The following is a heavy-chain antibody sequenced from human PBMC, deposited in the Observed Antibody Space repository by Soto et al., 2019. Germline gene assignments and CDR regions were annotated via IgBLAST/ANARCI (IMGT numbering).Heavy chain of an antibody. CDR2: IQSKADGGAG. V-gene: IGHV3-15*01. D-gene: IGHD1-26*01. CDR1: EITLSNTW. Sequence: GGSLRLSCAASEITLSNTWMNWVRQAPGKGLEWVGRIQSKADGGAGDYAAPVKGRFTISRDNSKNTLYLQMNSLRAEDTAVYYCARSSGSYPSRREHNAFDIWGQGTMVTVSS. J-gene: IGHJ3*02. CDR3: ARSSGSYPSRREHNAFDI.